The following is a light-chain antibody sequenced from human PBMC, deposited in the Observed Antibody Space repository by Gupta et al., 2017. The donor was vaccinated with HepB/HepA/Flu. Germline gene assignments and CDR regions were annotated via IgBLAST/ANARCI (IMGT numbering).Light chain of an antibody. J-gene: IGKJ1*01. CDR2: GAS. Sequence: EIVMTQSPATLSVSPGETATLSCRASQSVSSNLAWYQQKPGQAPRLLIYGASTRATGIPDRFSGSGSGTEFTLTISSPQSEDFAVYYCQQDNNWPRTFGQGTKVEIK. CDR1: QSVSSN. CDR3: QQDNNWPRT. V-gene: IGKV3-15*01.